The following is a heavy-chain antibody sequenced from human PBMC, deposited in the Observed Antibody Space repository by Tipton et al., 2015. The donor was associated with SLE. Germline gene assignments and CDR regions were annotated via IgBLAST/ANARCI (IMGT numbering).Heavy chain of an antibody. CDR3: AGGSLRDHYHNVYFDY. CDR2: ISSSSSYI. Sequence: SLRLSCAASGFNFNDYSMNWVRQAPGKGLEWVSSISSSSSYISYADSVKGRFTIARDNAKNSLSLQAHSLGAEDTAVYYCAGGSLRDHYHNVYFDYWGQGTFVTVSS. CDR1: GFNFNDYS. J-gene: IGHJ4*02. V-gene: IGHV3-21*01. D-gene: IGHD3-16*01.